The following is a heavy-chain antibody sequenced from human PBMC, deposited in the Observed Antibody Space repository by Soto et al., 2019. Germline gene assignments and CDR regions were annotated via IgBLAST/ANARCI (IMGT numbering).Heavy chain of an antibody. CDR3: TSYLAVAGT. CDR1: GFTFSNAW. J-gene: IGHJ5*02. Sequence: GGSLRLSCAASGFTFSNAWMSWVRQAPGKGLEWVGRIKSKTAGGTTDYAAPVKGRFTISRDDSKNTLYLQMNSLKTEDPAVYSSTSYLAVAGTWRQGTLVTVSS. CDR2: IKSKTAGGTT. D-gene: IGHD6-19*01. V-gene: IGHV3-15*01.